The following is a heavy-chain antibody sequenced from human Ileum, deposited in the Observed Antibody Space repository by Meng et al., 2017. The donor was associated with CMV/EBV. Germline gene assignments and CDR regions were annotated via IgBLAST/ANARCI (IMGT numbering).Heavy chain of an antibody. Sequence: QVQLQESGPGLVKPSETLSLTVTFSGGSISSYYWNWIRQPAGKGLEWIGRVYSSGSTDYNPSLQSRVTMSVDTSKNQFSLKLSSVTAADTAVYYCARGSSSWAFDYWGQGTLVTVSS. CDR3: ARGSSSWAFDY. CDR1: GGSISSYY. D-gene: IGHD2-2*01. V-gene: IGHV4-4*07. J-gene: IGHJ4*02. CDR2: VYSSGST.